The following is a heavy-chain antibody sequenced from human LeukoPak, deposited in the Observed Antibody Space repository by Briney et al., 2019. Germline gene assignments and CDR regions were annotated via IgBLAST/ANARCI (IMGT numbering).Heavy chain of an antibody. CDR2: IYYSGST. CDR3: ASYYYDSSGVDY. CDR1: AGSISSGDYY. V-gene: IGHV4-30-4*08. J-gene: IGHJ4*02. D-gene: IGHD3-22*01. Sequence: PSETLSLTCTVSAGSISSGDYYCSWIRQPPGKGPEWIGYIYYSGSTYYNPSLKSRVTISVDTSKNQFSLKLSSVTAADTAVYYCASYYYDSSGVDYWGQGTLVTVSS.